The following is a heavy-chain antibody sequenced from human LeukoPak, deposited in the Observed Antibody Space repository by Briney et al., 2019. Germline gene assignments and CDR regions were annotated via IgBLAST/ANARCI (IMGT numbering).Heavy chain of an antibody. CDR2: IWYDGSNK. V-gene: IGHV3-33*01. CDR1: GFTFSSNG. CDR3: ARPYYSNYYYYGMDV. D-gene: IGHD3-22*01. Sequence: GRSLRLSCAASGFTFSSNGMHWVRQAPGKGLEWVGIIWYDGSNKYYADSVKGRFTISRDNSKNTLYLQMSSLRVEDTAVYYCARPYYSNYYYYGMDVWGQGTTVTVSS. J-gene: IGHJ6*02.